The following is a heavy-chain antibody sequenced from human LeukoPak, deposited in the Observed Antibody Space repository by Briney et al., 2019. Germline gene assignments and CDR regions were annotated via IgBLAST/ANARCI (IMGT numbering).Heavy chain of an antibody. J-gene: IGHJ3*02. Sequence: ASVKVSCKASGYTFTSYGISWVLQAPGQGLEWMGWISAYNGNTNYAQKLQGRVTMTTDTSTSTAYMELRSLRSDDTAVYYCARLPDSGSSFGWDIWGQGTMVTVSS. V-gene: IGHV1-18*01. CDR3: ARLPDSGSSFGWDI. CDR2: ISAYNGNT. D-gene: IGHD1-26*01. CDR1: GYTFTSYG.